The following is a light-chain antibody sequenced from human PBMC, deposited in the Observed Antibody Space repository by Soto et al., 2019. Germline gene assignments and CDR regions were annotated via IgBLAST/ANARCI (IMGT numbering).Light chain of an antibody. CDR2: AAS. J-gene: IGKJ1*01. CDR3: QQTYNTPWT. CDR1: QNISTY. Sequence: DIQMTQSPSSLSASVGDRVTITCRASQNISTYLNWYQQRPGKAPKLLIYAASSLHSGVPSRFSGSESGTHFTLTISSLQPEDFATYYCQQTYNTPWTFGKGSEVEIK. V-gene: IGKV1-39*01.